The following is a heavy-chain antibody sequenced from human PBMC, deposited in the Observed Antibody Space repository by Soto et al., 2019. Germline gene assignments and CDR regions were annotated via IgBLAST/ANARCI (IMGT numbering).Heavy chain of an antibody. J-gene: IGHJ6*02. Sequence: GASVKVSCKASGYTFTSYGISWVRQAPGQGLEWMGWISAYNGNTNYAQKLQGRVTMTTDTSTSTAYMELRSLRSDDTAVYYCARVEQWLATYYYYGMDVWGQGTTVTVSS. CDR3: ARVEQWLATYYYYGMDV. CDR1: GYTFTSYG. V-gene: IGHV1-18*01. CDR2: ISAYNGNT. D-gene: IGHD6-19*01.